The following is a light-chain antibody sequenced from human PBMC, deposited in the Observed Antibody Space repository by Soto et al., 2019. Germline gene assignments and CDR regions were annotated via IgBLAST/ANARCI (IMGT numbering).Light chain of an antibody. CDR2: DAS. Sequence: EIVLTQSPATLSLSSGERATLSCRASQSFSNYLAWYQQKPGQAPRLLIYDASNRATGIPARFSGSGSGTDFTLTIVSLEPEDFAVYYCQQRGIYPLTFGGGTKVELK. CDR3: QQRGIYPLT. J-gene: IGKJ4*01. CDR1: QSFSNY. V-gene: IGKV3-11*01.